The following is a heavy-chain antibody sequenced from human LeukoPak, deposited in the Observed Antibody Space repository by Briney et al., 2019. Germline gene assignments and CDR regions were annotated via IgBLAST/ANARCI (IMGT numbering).Heavy chain of an antibody. D-gene: IGHD6-6*01. CDR3: ARAKYSSSSGWFDP. Sequence: SVKVSCKASGGTFSSYAISWVRQAPGQGLEWMGRIIPIFGIANYAQKFQGRVTITADKSTSTAYMELSRLRSDDTAVYYCARAKYSSSSGWFDPWGQGTLVTVSS. J-gene: IGHJ5*02. CDR1: GGTFSSYA. V-gene: IGHV1-69*04. CDR2: IIPIFGIA.